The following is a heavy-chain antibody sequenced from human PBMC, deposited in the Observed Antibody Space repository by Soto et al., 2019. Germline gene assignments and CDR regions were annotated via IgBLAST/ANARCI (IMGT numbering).Heavy chain of an antibody. CDR2: IYYSGST. D-gene: IGHD4-17*01. CDR1: GGSISSGGYY. Sequence: PSETLSLTCTVSGGSISSGGYYWSWIRQHPGKGLEWIGYIYYSGSTYYNPSLKSRVAISVDTSKNQFSLKLSSVTAADTAVYYCARGLMTTVTTARYYFDYWGQGTLVTVSS. V-gene: IGHV4-31*03. CDR3: ARGLMTTVTTARYYFDY. J-gene: IGHJ4*02.